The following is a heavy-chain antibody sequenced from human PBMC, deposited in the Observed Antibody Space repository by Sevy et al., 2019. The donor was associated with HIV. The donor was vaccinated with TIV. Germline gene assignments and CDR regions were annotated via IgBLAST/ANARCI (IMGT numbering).Heavy chain of an antibody. CDR3: ARDTLNYYYYSSGYYYGKAYYFDY. V-gene: IGHV3-30-3*01. Sequence: GGSLRLSCAASGFTFSSYAMHWVRQAPGKGLEWVAVISYDGSNKYYADSVKGRFTISRDNSKNTLYLQMNSLRAEYTAVYYWARDTLNYYYYSSGYYYGKAYYFDYWGQGTLVTVSS. J-gene: IGHJ4*02. CDR1: GFTFSSYA. D-gene: IGHD3-22*01. CDR2: ISYDGSNK.